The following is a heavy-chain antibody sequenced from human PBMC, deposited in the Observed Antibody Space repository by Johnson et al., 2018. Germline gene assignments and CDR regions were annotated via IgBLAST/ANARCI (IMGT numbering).Heavy chain of an antibody. J-gene: IGHJ6*03. D-gene: IGHD4-17*01. CDR2: ISFDGSNK. CDR1: GFTFSSYG. Sequence: QVQLVQFGGGVVQPGRSLRLSCAASGFTFSSYGMHWVRQAPGQGLAWVAVISFDGSNKYYADSVKGRFTISRDNYKNTLYLQMNSLRAEDTDVYYWAKDRGDYASYYYMDVWGKGTTVTVSS. V-gene: IGHV3-30*18. CDR3: AKDRGDYASYYYMDV.